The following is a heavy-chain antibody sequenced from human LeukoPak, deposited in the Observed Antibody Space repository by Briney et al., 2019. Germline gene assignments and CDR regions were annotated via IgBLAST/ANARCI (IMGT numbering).Heavy chain of an antibody. CDR3: SIVEMATTGGFYFDL. J-gene: IGHJ2*01. V-gene: IGHV4-4*07. CDR2: IYTSGST. Sequence: SETLSLTCTVSGCSFSSYYLSWVRQPAGKGLEWIGRIYTSGSTNYNPSLKSRVTMSVDTSKNQFSLKLSSVNAAGPAVYYCSIVEMATTGGFYFDLWGRGTMVTVSS. CDR1: GCSFSSYY. D-gene: IGHD5-24*01.